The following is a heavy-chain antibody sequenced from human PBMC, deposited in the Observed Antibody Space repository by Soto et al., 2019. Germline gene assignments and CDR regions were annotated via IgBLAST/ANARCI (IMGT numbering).Heavy chain of an antibody. CDR3: ARGPSRGYERYYYYYGMDV. Sequence: SVKVSCKASGGTFSSYPISLVRQAPGQGLEWMGGIIPIFGTANYAQKFQGRVTITADGSTSTAYMELSSLRSEDTAVYYCARGPSRGYERYYYYYGMDVWGQGTTVTVSS. V-gene: IGHV1-69*13. D-gene: IGHD5-12*01. J-gene: IGHJ6*02. CDR1: GGTFSSYP. CDR2: IIPIFGTA.